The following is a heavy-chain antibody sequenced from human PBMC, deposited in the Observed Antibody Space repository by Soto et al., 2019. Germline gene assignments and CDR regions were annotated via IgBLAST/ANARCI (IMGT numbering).Heavy chain of an antibody. D-gene: IGHD1-26*01. Sequence: SGTLSLTCAVSGGSISSSIWGSWVRQPPGKGLEWIGEIYHSGSTNYNPSLKSRVTISVDKSKNQFSLKLSSVTAADTAVYYCARDHPVGPTPFDYWGQGTLVTVSS. CDR3: ARDHPVGPTPFDY. CDR2: IYHSGST. CDR1: GGSISSSIW. V-gene: IGHV4-4*02. J-gene: IGHJ4*02.